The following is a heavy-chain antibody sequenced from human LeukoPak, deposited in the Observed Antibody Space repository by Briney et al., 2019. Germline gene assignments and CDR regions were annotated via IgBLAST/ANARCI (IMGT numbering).Heavy chain of an antibody. CDR1: GGSFSGYY. Sequence: SETLSLTCAVYGGSFSGYYWSWLRQPPGKGLEWIGEINHSGSTNYNPSLKSRVTISVDTSKNQSSLKLSSVTAADTAVYYCARDSTRNRYCSSTSCTRAPDYWGQGTLVTVSS. CDR2: INHSGST. V-gene: IGHV4-34*01. D-gene: IGHD2-2*01. J-gene: IGHJ4*02. CDR3: ARDSTRNRYCSSTSCTRAPDY.